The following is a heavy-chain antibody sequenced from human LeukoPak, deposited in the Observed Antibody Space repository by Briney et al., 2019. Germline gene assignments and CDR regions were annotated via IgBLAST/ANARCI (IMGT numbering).Heavy chain of an antibody. D-gene: IGHD3-9*01. CDR3: ARASNYDFWSGYFLARDYDILTGYYNVGDYYGMDV. CDR2: INSDGSST. Sequence: GGSLRLSCAASGFTFSSYWMHWVRHAPGKGLVRVSRINSDGSSTSYADSVKGRFTISRDNAKNTLYLQMNSLRAEDTAVYYCARASNYDFWSGYFLARDYDILTGYYNVGDYYGMDVWGQGTTVTVSS. CDR1: GFTFSSYW. V-gene: IGHV3-74*01. J-gene: IGHJ6*02.